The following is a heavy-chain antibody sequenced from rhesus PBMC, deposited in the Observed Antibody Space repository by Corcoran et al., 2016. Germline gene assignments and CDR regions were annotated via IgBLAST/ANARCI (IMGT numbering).Heavy chain of an antibody. CDR3: ARDSPGIAAAGYFDF. J-gene: IGHJ2*01. V-gene: IGHV4-106*01. D-gene: IGHD6-25*01. CDR1: GGSISDSYY. CDR2: IYGSSGRT. Sequence: QVQLQESGPGLVKPSETLSLTCTVSGGSISDSYYWSWIRQPPGKGLEWMGRIYGSSGRTHYNPSLKNRVSSSTDTSKNQFSLRLTSVSAADTAVYYCARDSPGIAAAGYFDFWGPGTPITISS.